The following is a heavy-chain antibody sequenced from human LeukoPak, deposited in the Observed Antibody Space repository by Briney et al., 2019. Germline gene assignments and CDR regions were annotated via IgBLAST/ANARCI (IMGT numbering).Heavy chain of an antibody. CDR1: GGSFSGYY. V-gene: IGHV4-34*01. J-gene: IGHJ6*02. Sequence: PSETLSLTCAVYGGSFSGYYWSWIRQPPGKGLEWIGEINHSGSTNYNPSLKSRVTISVDTSKNQFSLKLSSVTAADTAVYYCARAAGRAAGTAMAARRGNYGMDVWGQGTTVTVSS. CDR2: INHSGST. CDR3: ARAAGRAAGTAMAARRGNYGMDV. D-gene: IGHD5-18*01.